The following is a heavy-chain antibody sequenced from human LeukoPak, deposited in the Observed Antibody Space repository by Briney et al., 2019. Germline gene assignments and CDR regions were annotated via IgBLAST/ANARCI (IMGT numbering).Heavy chain of an antibody. CDR2: INNDGSST. D-gene: IGHD1-14*01. CDR1: GFTFSSYW. V-gene: IGHV3-74*01. Sequence: PGGSLRLSCAASGFTFSSYWMHWVRQAPGKGPVWVSRINNDGSSTTYADSVKGRFTISRDDAKNTLYLQMNSLRAEDTAVYYCAKNRAITTTGIDVDVWGKGATVTVSS. J-gene: IGHJ6*04. CDR3: AKNRAITTTGIDVDV.